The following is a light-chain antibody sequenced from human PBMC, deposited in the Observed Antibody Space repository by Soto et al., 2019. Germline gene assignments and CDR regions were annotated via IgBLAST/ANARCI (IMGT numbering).Light chain of an antibody. CDR3: QQYTNTNNPWM. CDR2: DAS. CDR1: QTISTC. Sequence: DIQVTQSPPTLSASLGDRVTITCRASQTISTCIAWYQQKPGKATKLLVYDASTLQSGVASRLSGSGSGTEFTLIISGLQPDDSATYYCQQYTNTNNPWMFGQGTKVDIK. J-gene: IGKJ1*01. V-gene: IGKV1-5*01.